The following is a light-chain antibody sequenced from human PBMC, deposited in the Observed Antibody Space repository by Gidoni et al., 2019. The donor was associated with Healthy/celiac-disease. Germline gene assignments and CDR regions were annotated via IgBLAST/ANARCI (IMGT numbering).Light chain of an antibody. CDR2: EVS. CDR1: SSYVGGYNY. Sequence: QSALTQPASVSGSPGQSSTISCTGTSSYVGGYNYVSCYQQHPGKSPKLMIYEVSNRPSGVSNRFSGSKSGNTASLTISGLQAEDEADYYCSSYTSSSTVVFGGGTKLTVL. CDR3: SSYTSSSTVV. J-gene: IGLJ2*01. V-gene: IGLV2-14*01.